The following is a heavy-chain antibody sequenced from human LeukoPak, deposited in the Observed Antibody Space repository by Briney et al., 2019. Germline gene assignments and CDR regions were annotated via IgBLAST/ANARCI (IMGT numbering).Heavy chain of an antibody. CDR2: ISNSGST. J-gene: IGHJ5*02. CDR1: GGSIRSSSYY. V-gene: IGHV4-39*07. Sequence: SETLSLTCTVSGGSIRSSSYYWGWIRQLPGKGLEWIGSISNSGSTFYNPSLKSRVTISVDTSKNQFSLKLTSVTAADTAVYYCASVRGYSSGWYASGFDPWGQGTLVTVSS. D-gene: IGHD6-19*01. CDR3: ASVRGYSSGWYASGFDP.